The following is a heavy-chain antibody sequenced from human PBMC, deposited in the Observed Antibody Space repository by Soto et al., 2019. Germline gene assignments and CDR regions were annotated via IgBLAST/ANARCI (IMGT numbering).Heavy chain of an antibody. CDR1: GYTFTSYY. CDR2: INPSGGST. D-gene: IGHD5-18*01. J-gene: IGHJ5*02. V-gene: IGHV1-46*03. Sequence: QVQLVQSGAEVKKPGASVKVSCKASGYTFTSYYMHWVRQAPGQELEWMGIINPSGGSTSYAQKFQGRVTMTRDTSTSTVYMELSSLRSEDTAVYYCARVYPSDTRYGYVGNNWFDPWGQGTLVTVSS. CDR3: ARVYPSDTRYGYVGNNWFDP.